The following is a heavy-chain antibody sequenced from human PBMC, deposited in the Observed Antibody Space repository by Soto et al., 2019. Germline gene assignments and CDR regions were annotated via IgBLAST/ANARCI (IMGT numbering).Heavy chain of an antibody. CDR1: GFSFSTYE. J-gene: IGHJ3*02. Sequence: HPGGSLRLFCAASGFSFSTYEMNWVRQAPGKGLEWVSYISKNGIDIYYADSVKGRFTISRDNANNSLFLQMNSLRAEDTAVYYCAPRKSGSFNIGAFDIWGQGTMVTVSS. V-gene: IGHV3-48*03. CDR2: ISKNGIDI. CDR3: APRKSGSFNIGAFDI. D-gene: IGHD3-10*01.